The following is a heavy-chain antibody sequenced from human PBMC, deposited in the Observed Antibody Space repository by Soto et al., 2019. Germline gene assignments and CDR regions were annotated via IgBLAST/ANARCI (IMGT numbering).Heavy chain of an antibody. CDR1: GFTFSSYG. J-gene: IGHJ4*02. CDR3: AKLLYCSGGRCYPTFDY. CDR2: ISYDGSNK. V-gene: IGHV3-30*18. D-gene: IGHD2-15*01. Sequence: QVQLVESGGGVVQPGRSLRLSCAASGFTFSSYGMHWVRQAPGKGLEWVAVISYDGSNKYYADSVKGRFTSSRDNSKNTLYLQMNSRRAEDTAVYYCAKLLYCSGGRCYPTFDYWGQGTLVTVSS.